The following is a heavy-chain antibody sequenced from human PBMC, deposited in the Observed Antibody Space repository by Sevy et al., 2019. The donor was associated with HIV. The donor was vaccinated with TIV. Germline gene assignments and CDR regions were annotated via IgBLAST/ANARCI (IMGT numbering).Heavy chain of an antibody. Sequence: GGSLRLSCAASGFSFSNYNMNWVSQAPGKGLEWVSSITGSSDYIYYADSVKGRFTISRDNAKNSLYLRLNSLKTEDTAVYYCAKWDADRRWYFDYWGQGILVTVSS. D-gene: IGHD1-26*01. CDR2: ITGSSDYI. J-gene: IGHJ4*02. CDR3: AKWDADRRWYFDY. V-gene: IGHV3-21*06. CDR1: GFSFSNYN.